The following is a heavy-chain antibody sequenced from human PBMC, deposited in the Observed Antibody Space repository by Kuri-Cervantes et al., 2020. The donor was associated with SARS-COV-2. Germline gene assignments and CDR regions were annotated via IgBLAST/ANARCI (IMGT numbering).Heavy chain of an antibody. V-gene: IGHV3-13*01. CDR3: ARVGIAAAAPSKKDAFDI. J-gene: IGHJ3*02. D-gene: IGHD6-13*01. CDR1: GFTFSSYD. Sequence: GESLKISCAASGFTFSSYDMHWVRQATGKGLEWVSAIGTAGDTYYPGSVKGRFTISRENAKNSLYLQMNSLRAGDTAVYYCARVGIAAAAPSKKDAFDIWGQGTMVTVSS. CDR2: IGTAGDT.